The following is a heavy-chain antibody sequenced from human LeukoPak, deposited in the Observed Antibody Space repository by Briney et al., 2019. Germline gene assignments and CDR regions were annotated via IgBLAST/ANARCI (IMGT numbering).Heavy chain of an antibody. D-gene: IGHD3-16*01. J-gene: IGHJ4*02. CDR3: TSTRYASRGEFDY. V-gene: IGHV3-49*04. CDR2: IRSKAYGGTS. CDR1: AFSFGDYG. Sequence: SGGSLRLSCTASAFSFGDYGMSWVRQAPGKGLEWIGFIRSKAYGGTSEYAASVKGRFTISRDDSKSIAYLQMNSLKTEDTAVYYCTSTRYASRGEFDYWGQGTLVTVSS.